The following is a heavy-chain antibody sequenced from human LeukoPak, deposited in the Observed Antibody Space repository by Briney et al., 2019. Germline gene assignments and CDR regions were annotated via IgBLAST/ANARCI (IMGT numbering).Heavy chain of an antibody. CDR1: RFTFSSYT. CDR3: ARDGGGRVVVTATYFDS. J-gene: IGHJ4*02. D-gene: IGHD2-21*02. CDR2: FNGGSNYI. V-gene: IGHV3-21*01. Sequence: GGSLRLCCAAYRFTFSSYTIDWVRQPPGKGVGWVASFNGGSNYIFYADSVKVRFTISRDNGKTALSLQMNSLRAVDMAVYYCARDGGGRVVVTATYFDSWGQGTLVTVSS.